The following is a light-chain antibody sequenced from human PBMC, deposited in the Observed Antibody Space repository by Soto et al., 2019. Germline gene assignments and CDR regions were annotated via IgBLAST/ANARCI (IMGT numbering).Light chain of an antibody. CDR3: AAWDDSLNGSYV. J-gene: IGLJ1*01. V-gene: IGLV1-44*01. CDR1: NSNIGSNT. CDR2: SNS. Sequence: SVLIQPPSASGTPGQRVTISCSGSNSNIGSNTANWYQQLPGTAPKLLIHSNSQRPSGVPDRFSGSKSGTSASLAISGLQSEDEADYYCAAWDDSLNGSYVFGNGTQVTVL.